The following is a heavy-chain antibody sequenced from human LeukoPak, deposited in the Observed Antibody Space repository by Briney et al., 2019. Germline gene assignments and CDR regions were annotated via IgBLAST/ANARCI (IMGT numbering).Heavy chain of an antibody. CDR1: GFTFGDYA. J-gene: IGHJ4*02. CDR2: IRSKDYGGTT. CDR3: TRVKVRQRMGMYSSGQYYFDY. V-gene: IGHV3-49*04. Sequence: GRSLRLSCTASGFTFGDYAMSWVRQAPGKGLEWVGFIRSKDYGGTTEYAASAKDRFTISRDDSKSIAYLQMNSLKTEDTAVYYCTRVKVRQRMGMYSSGQYYFDYWGQGTLVTVSS. D-gene: IGHD6-19*01.